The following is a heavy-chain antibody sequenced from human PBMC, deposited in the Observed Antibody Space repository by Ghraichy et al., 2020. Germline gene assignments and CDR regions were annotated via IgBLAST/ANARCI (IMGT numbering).Heavy chain of an antibody. J-gene: IGHJ4*02. Sequence: VKVSCKASGYTFTGYYMHWVRQAPGQGLEWMGWINPNSGGTNYAQKFQGWVTMTRDTSISTAYMELSRLRSDDTAVYYCARSPGNTAMVWESPLYYFDYWGQGTLVTVSS. CDR3: ARSPGNTAMVWESPLYYFDY. V-gene: IGHV1-2*04. CDR1: GYTFTGYY. CDR2: INPNSGGT. D-gene: IGHD5-18*01.